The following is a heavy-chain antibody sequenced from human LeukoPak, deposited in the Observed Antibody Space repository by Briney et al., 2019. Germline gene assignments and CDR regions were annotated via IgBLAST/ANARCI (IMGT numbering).Heavy chain of an antibody. CDR2: IYYSGTT. CDR1: GGSISSSSYY. V-gene: IGHV4-39*07. CDR3: ARAYYGSGFDY. Sequence: PSETLSLTCTVSGGSISSSSYYWGWIRQPPGKGLEWIGSIYYSGTTYYNPSLKSRVTISVDTSKNQFSLKLSSVTAADTAVFYCARAYYGSGFDYWGQGTLVPVSS. D-gene: IGHD3-10*01. J-gene: IGHJ4*02.